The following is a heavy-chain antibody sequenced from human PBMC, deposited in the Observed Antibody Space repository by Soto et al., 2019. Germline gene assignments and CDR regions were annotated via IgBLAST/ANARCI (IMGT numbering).Heavy chain of an antibody. CDR1: GYTFTTYG. Sequence: ASVKVSCKASGYTFTTYGISWVRQAPGQGLEWMGWISAYSGNTNYAQKVQGRVTMTTDTSTTTAYMELRSLRSDDTAVYYCARHGYFYDISVYPDYWGQGTLVTVSS. CDR2: ISAYSGNT. J-gene: IGHJ4*02. D-gene: IGHD3-22*01. V-gene: IGHV1-18*01. CDR3: ARHGYFYDISVYPDY.